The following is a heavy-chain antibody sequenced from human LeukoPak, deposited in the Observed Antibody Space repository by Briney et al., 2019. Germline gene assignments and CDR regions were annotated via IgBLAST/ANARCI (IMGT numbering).Heavy chain of an antibody. J-gene: IGHJ3*02. CDR2: LYSGGGT. CDR1: GFTVSSNY. D-gene: IGHD6-13*01. Sequence: PGGSLRLSCAASGFTVSSNYMSWVRQAPGKGLEWVSVLYSGGGTYYADSVKGRFTISRDNSKNTLYLQMNSLRAEDTAVYYCAKDIAAASDAFDIWGQGTMVTVSS. CDR3: AKDIAAASDAFDI. V-gene: IGHV3-53*05.